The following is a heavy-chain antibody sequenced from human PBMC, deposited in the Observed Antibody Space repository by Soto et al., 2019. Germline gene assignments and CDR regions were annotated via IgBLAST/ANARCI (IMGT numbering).Heavy chain of an antibody. CDR2: IIPIFGTA. CDR3: ARGPMITFGGVIAPHYFDY. CDR1: GGTFSSYA. V-gene: IGHV1-69*06. J-gene: IGHJ4*02. Sequence: AVKVSCKASGGTFSSYAISWVRQAPGQGLEWMGGIIPIFGTANYAQKFQGRVTITADKSTSTAYMELSSLRSEDTAVYYCARGPMITFGGVIAPHYFDYWGQGTLVTVSS. D-gene: IGHD3-16*02.